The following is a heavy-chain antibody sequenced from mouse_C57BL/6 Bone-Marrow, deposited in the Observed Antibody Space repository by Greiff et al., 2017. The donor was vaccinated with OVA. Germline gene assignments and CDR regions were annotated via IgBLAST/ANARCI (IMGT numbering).Heavy chain of an antibody. D-gene: IGHD1-1*01. CDR3: TRYYGRLYAMDY. J-gene: IGHJ4*01. CDR2: IYPGNSDT. V-gene: IGHV1-5*01. CDR1: GYTFTSYW. Sequence: EVQLQQSGTVLARPGASVKMSCKTSGYTFTSYWMHWVKQRPGQGLEWIGAIYPGNSDTSYNQKFKGKAKLTAVTSASTAYMELSSLTNEDSAVYYCTRYYGRLYAMDYWGQGTSVTVSS.